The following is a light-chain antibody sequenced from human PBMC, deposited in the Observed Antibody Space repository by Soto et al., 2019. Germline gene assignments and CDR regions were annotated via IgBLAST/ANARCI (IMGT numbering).Light chain of an antibody. CDR1: QSISSW. V-gene: IGKV1-5*01. CDR2: DAS. J-gene: IGKJ4*01. CDR3: QQYNSYLT. Sequence: DIQMTQSPSTLSASVGARVTITCRASQSISSWLAWYQQKPGKAPKLRIYDASSLESGVPSRFSGSGSGTEFSLTISILQPDDFATYYCQQYNSYLTFSGGTKVESK.